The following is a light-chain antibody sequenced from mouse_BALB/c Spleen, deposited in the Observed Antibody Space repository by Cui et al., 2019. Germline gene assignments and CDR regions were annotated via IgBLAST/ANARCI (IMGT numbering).Light chain of an antibody. V-gene: IGKV12-98*01. CDR2: AAS. Sequence: DIQMTQSPASQSASLGESVTLTCRASQAIGTWLAWYQQKPGESPQRLIYAASSLADGVPSRFSGSGSGTNFSFKISSLQAEDFVSYYCQQHYSTPLTFGGGTKLEIK. CDR3: QQHYSTPLT. CDR1: QAIGTW. J-gene: IGKJ1*01.